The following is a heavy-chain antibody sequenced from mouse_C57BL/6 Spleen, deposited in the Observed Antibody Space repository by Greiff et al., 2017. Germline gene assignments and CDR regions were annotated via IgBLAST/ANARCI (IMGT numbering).Heavy chain of an antibody. J-gene: IGHJ2*01. CDR2: SRNKANDYTT. CDR3: ARDAPLFQGFDY. D-gene: IGHD1-1*01. Sequence: EVHLVESGGGLVQSGRSLRLSCATSGFTFSDFYMEWVRQAPGKGLEWIAASRNKANDYTTEYSASVKGRFIVSRDTSQSILYLQMNALRAEDTAIYYCARDAPLFQGFDYWGQGTTLTVSS. CDR1: GFTFSDFY. V-gene: IGHV7-1*01.